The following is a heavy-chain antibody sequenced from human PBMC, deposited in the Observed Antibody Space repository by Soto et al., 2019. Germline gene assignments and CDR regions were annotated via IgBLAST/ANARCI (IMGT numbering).Heavy chain of an antibody. V-gene: IGHV4-31*03. D-gene: IGHD1-26*01. CDR2: IFYSGST. J-gene: IGHJ4*02. CDR1: GGSINSGGYY. CDR3: ARNSVSKKIDF. Sequence: SETLSLTCSVSGGSINSGGYYWTWIRQHPGKGLEWIGNIFYSGSTSYNPSLKSRLTISIDTSKTHFSLRLTSATAADTAVYYCARNSVSKKIDFWGQGTLVNVSS.